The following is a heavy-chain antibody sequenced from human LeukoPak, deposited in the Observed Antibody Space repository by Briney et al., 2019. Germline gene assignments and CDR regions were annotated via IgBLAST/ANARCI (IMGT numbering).Heavy chain of an antibody. CDR2: IKSKTDGGTT. CDR1: GFTFSNAW. J-gene: IGHJ6*03. CDR3: ARVLYGSGSYHNYYYYYMDV. V-gene: IGHV3-15*01. D-gene: IGHD3-10*01. Sequence: GGSLRLSCAASGFTFSNAWMSWVRQAPGKGLEWVGRIKSKTDGGTTDYAAPVKGRFTISRDDSKNTLYLQMNSLKTEDTAVYYCARVLYGSGSYHNYYYYYMDVWGKGTTVTVSS.